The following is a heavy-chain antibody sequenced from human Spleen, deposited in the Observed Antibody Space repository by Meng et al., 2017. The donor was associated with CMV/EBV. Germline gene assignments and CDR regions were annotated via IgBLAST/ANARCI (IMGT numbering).Heavy chain of an antibody. CDR3: ARNSISMIEMASRLDP. CDR2: ISTSSTYI. Sequence: SGFNFNGYNMNWVRQAPGKGLEWVASISTSSTYIFYTDSVKGRFTVSRDNANSALYLQMDSLRAEDTAVYYCARNSISMIEMASRLDPWGQGTLVTVSS. D-gene: IGHD3-22*01. J-gene: IGHJ5*02. CDR1: GFNFNGYN. V-gene: IGHV3-21*01.